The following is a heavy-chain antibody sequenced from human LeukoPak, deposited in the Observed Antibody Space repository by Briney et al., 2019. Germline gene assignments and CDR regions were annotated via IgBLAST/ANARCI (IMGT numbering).Heavy chain of an antibody. Sequence: PSETLSLTCSVSGGSISGSTYYWGWIRQPPGKGLEWIGSIDYTGSTYYNPSLKTRVAIFVDTSKNQFSLKLSSVTAADTAVYYCARASGKYYDFWSGYFSGGAFDIWGQGTMVTVSS. D-gene: IGHD3-3*01. CDR2: IDYTGST. CDR3: ARASGKYYDFWSGYFSGGAFDI. CDR1: GGSISGSTYY. V-gene: IGHV4-39*07. J-gene: IGHJ3*02.